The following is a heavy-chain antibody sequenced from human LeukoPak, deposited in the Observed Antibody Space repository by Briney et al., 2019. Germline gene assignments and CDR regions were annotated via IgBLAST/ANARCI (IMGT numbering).Heavy chain of an antibody. CDR2: IKQDESEK. J-gene: IGHJ4*02. CDR3: ARFGISGTMDY. CDR1: GFTFSNFW. D-gene: IGHD1-20*01. V-gene: IGHV3-7*01. Sequence: GGSLRLSCAASGFTFSNFWMSWVRQAPGKGLEWVANIKQDESEKYYVDSVKGRFTISRDNAKNSLYLQMNSLRAEDTAVYYCARFGISGTMDYWGQGTLVPVFS.